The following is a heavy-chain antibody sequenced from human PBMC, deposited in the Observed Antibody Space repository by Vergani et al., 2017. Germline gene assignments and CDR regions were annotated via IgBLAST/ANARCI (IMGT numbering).Heavy chain of an antibody. V-gene: IGHV4-59*02. D-gene: IGHD2-21*02. Sequence: QAQLQESGPGLVKPSETLSLTCHVFGVPVTDNNCNWIRQAPGKGLEWIGSLSTTGGATHASHHPSLKSRVSITVDTSKSQFSLRLTSVTAADSAIYYCAGDPHCWQRADRWGQGLLVSVSS. CDR1: GVPVTDNN. CDR2: STTGGATHA. CDR3: AGDPHCWQRADR. J-gene: IGHJ5*02.